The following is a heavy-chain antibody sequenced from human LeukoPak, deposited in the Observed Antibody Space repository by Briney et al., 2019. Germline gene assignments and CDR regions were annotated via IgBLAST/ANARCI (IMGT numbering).Heavy chain of an antibody. V-gene: IGHV3-21*01. D-gene: IGHD3-3*01. CDR1: GFTFSSYS. CDR3: ARDGVSYYDFWSGYIGY. CDR2: ISSSSSYI. Sequence: PGGSLRLSCAASGFTFSSYSMNWVRQAPGKGLEWVSSISSSSSYIYYADSVKGRFTISRDNAKNSLYLQMDSLRAEDTAVYYCARDGVSYYDFWSGYIGYWGQGTLVTVSS. J-gene: IGHJ4*02.